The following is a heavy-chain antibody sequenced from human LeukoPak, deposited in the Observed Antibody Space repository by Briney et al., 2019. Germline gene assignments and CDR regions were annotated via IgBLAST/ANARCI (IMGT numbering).Heavy chain of an antibody. V-gene: IGHV4-61*02. CDR2: IYTGGVT. CDR3: ARATAWNYHFYMDV. Sequence: SQTLSLTCTVSGGSITSGTYFWTWVRQSAGNGLEWIGRIYTGGVTNYNPSLKSRLSISLDTSKNRFSLKLTSLTAADTAIYYCARATAWNYHFYMDVWGKGTTVSVSS. J-gene: IGHJ6*03. D-gene: IGHD1-1*01. CDR1: GGSITSGTYF.